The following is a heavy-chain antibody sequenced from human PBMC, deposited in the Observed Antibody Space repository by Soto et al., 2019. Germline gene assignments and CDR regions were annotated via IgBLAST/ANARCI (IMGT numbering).Heavy chain of an antibody. D-gene: IGHD2-15*01. CDR1: GGTFSSYA. Sequence: QVQLVQSGAEVKKPGSSVKVSCKASGGTFSSYAISWVRQAPGQGLEWMGGIIPIFGTANYAQKFQGRGTITADESTSTADMELSSLRSEDKAVYYCARGGYCSGGICYFDPPYSWFDPWGQGTLVTVSS. CDR2: IIPIFGTA. J-gene: IGHJ5*02. V-gene: IGHV1-69*12. CDR3: ARGGYCSGGICYFDPPYSWFDP.